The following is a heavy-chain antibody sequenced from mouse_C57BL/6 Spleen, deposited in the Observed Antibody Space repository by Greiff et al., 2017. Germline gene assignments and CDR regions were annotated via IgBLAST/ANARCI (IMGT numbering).Heavy chain of an antibody. D-gene: IGHD2-4*01. Sequence: EVKLVESGGDLVKPGGSLKLSCAASGFTFSSYGMSWVRQTPDKRLEWVATISSGGSYTYYPDSVKGRFTISRDNAKNTLYLQMSSLKSEDTAMYYCARRGDYDDEGFDYWGQGTTLTVSS. CDR2: ISSGGSYT. CDR3: ARRGDYDDEGFDY. CDR1: GFTFSSYG. J-gene: IGHJ2*01. V-gene: IGHV5-6*02.